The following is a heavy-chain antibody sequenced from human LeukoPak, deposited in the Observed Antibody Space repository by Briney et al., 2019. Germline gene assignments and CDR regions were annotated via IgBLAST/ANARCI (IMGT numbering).Heavy chain of an antibody. CDR1: GSSINSSSYY. CDR3: AGRFNPGIAAAGDIDAFDI. J-gene: IGHJ3*02. V-gene: IGHV4-61*02. CDR2: IYTSGST. D-gene: IGHD6-13*01. Sequence: SETLSLTCTVSGSSINSSSYYWGWIRQPPGKGLEWIGRIYTSGSTNYNPSLKSRVTISVDTSKNQFSLKLSSVTAADTAVYYCAGRFNPGIAAAGDIDAFDIWGQGTMVTVSS.